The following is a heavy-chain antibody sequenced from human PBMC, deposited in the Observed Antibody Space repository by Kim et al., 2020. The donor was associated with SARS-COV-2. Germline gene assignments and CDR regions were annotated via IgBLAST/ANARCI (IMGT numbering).Heavy chain of an antibody. J-gene: IGHJ2*01. CDR1: GYTFTGYY. V-gene: IGHV1-2*02. CDR2: INPNSGGT. Sequence: ASVKVSCKASGYTFTGYYMHWVRQAPGQGLEWMGWINPNSGGTNYAQKFQGRVTMTRDTSISTAYMELSRLRSDDTAVYYCARDGIRWGQQLVLGWYFDLWGRGTLVTVSS. D-gene: IGHD6-13*01. CDR3: ARDGIRWGQQLVLGWYFDL.